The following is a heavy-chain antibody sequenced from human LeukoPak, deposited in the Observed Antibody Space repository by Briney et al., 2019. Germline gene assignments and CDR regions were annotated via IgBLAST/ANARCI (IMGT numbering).Heavy chain of an antibody. D-gene: IGHD5-24*01. J-gene: IGHJ6*02. CDR1: GYTVTSYY. CDR3: ASVYKHGMDV. V-gene: IGHV1-46*01. Sequence: ASVKVSCTASGYTVTSYYMHWVRQAPGQGLEWMAILNPSGGSSNYAQKFQGRATLTRATSTGTVYMELSSPRSEDTAAYYCASVYKHGMDVWGQGTTVIVSS. CDR2: LNPSGGSS.